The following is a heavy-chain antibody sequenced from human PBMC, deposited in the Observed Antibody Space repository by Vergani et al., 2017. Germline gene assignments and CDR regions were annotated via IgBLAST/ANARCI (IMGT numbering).Heavy chain of an antibody. V-gene: IGHV1-8*01. J-gene: IGHJ3*02. CDR1: GYTFTSYD. Sequence: QVQLVQSGAEVKKPGASVKVSCKASGYTFTSYDINWVRQATGQGLEWMGWMNPNSGNTGYAQKFQGIVTMTRNTSISTAYMELSSLRSEDTAVYYCARAYCSSTSCYNDAFDIWGQGTMVTVSS. CDR2: MNPNSGNT. D-gene: IGHD2-2*02. CDR3: ARAYCSSTSCYNDAFDI.